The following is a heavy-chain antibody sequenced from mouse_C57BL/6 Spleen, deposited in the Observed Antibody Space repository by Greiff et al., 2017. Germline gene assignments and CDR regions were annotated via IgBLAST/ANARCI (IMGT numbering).Heavy chain of an antibody. CDR3: ARNENNDGYAAWLAY. Sequence: VQLQQPGAELVKPGASVKLSCKASGYTFTSYWMQWVKQRPGQGLEWIGNIDPSDSYTNYNQKFKGKATLTVDTSSSTAYMQLSSLTSEDSAVYYCARNENNDGYAAWLAYWGQGTLVTVSA. J-gene: IGHJ3*01. D-gene: IGHD2-3*01. V-gene: IGHV1-50*01. CDR1: GYTFTSYW. CDR2: IDPSDSYT.